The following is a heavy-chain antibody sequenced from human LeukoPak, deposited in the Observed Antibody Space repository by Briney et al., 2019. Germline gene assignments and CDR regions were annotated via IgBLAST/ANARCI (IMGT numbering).Heavy chain of an antibody. CDR2: ITYSSGYT. Sequence: PGGSLRLSCAASGFTFSSYDMSWVRRAPGKGLGWVSGITYSSGYTYYADSVKGRFTISRDNSRNTLYLQMNSLRAEDTAVYYCAKDPSDLGGSGSKNYFDCWGQGTLVTVSS. CDR1: GFTFSSYD. CDR3: AKDPSDLGGSGSKNYFDC. D-gene: IGHD3-10*01. J-gene: IGHJ4*02. V-gene: IGHV3-23*01.